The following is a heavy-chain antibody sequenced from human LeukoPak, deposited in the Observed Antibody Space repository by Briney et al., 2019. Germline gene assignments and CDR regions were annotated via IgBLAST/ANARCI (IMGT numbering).Heavy chain of an antibody. V-gene: IGHV3-21*01. D-gene: IGHD6-13*01. Sequence: GVSLRLSCAASGFTFSRYSMNWVRQAPGKGLEWVSSISSSSSYIYYADSVKGRFTISRDNAKNSLYLQMNSLRAEDTAVYYCARDLAAAAATWGQGTMVTVSS. J-gene: IGHJ3*01. CDR3: ARDLAAAAAT. CDR1: GFTFSRYS. CDR2: ISSSSSYI.